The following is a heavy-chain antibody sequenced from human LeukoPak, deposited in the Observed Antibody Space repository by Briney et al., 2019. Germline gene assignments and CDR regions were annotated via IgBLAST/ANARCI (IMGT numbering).Heavy chain of an antibody. V-gene: IGHV3-23*01. Sequence: GGSLRLSCEASGFTFSSYNMNWGRQAPGKRLEWVSAISGSGGSTYYADSVKGRFTISRDNSKNTLYLQMNSLRAEDTAVYYCAKGVRVTTPYYFDYWGQGTLVTVSS. D-gene: IGHD3-22*01. CDR2: ISGSGGST. CDR3: AKGVRVTTPYYFDY. CDR1: GFTFSSYN. J-gene: IGHJ4*02.